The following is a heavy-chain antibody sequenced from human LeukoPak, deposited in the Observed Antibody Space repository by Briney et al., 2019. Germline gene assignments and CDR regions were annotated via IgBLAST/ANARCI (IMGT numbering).Heavy chain of an antibody. CDR2: IYSGGST. CDR1: GFTVSSNY. Sequence: GGSLRLSCAASGFTVSSNYMSWVRQAPGKGLEWVSVIYSGGSTYYADSVKGRFTISRDNSKNTLYLQMNSLRAGDTAVYYCAREENDYDSSGYYFDYWGQGTLVTVSS. CDR3: AREENDYDSSGYYFDY. D-gene: IGHD3-22*01. J-gene: IGHJ4*02. V-gene: IGHV3-66*01.